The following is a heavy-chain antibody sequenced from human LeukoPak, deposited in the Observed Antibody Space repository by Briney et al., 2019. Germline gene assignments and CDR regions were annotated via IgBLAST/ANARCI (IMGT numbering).Heavy chain of an antibody. J-gene: IGHJ3*02. D-gene: IGHD3-10*01. CDR2: IYHSGST. CDR1: GGSISSCNW. V-gene: IGHV4-4*02. Sequence: SETLSLTCAVSGGSISSCNWWCCGRPPPGEGLGGAGVIYHSGSTNYNPSLKSRVTISVDKSKNQFSLKLSSVTAADTAVYYCARMYYYASGGAFDIWGQGTLVTVSS. CDR3: ARMYYYASGGAFDI.